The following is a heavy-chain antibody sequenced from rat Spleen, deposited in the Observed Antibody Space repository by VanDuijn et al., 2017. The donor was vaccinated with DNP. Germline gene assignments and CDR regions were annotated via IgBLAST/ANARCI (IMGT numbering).Heavy chain of an antibody. CDR3: ARGGLYYFDY. Sequence: EVQLVESGGGLVQPGRSLKLSCAASGFTFSNYGMAWVRRAPTKGLELVAYISYEGSRTYYGDSVKGRFTISRDDSTNTLYLQMNSLRSEDTATYYCARGGLYYFDYWGQGVMVTVSS. CDR1: GFTFSNYG. CDR2: ISYEGSRT. J-gene: IGHJ2*01. D-gene: IGHD1-11*01. V-gene: IGHV5-22*01.